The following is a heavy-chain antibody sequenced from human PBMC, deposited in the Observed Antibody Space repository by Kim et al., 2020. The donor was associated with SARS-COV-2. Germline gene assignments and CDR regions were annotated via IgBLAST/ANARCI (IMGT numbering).Heavy chain of an antibody. Sequence: GGSLRLSCAASGFTFSSYGMHWVRQAPGKGLEWVAVIWYDGSNKYYADSVKGRFTISRDNSKNTLYLQMNSLRAEDTAVYYCASLGYDSSGHNDYWGQGTLVTVSS. D-gene: IGHD3-22*01. J-gene: IGHJ4*02. CDR2: IWYDGSNK. V-gene: IGHV3-33*01. CDR3: ASLGYDSSGHNDY. CDR1: GFTFSSYG.